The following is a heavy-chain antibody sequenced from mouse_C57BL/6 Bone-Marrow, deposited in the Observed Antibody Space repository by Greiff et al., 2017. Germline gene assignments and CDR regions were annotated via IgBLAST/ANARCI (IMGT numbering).Heavy chain of an antibody. V-gene: IGHV1-55*01. CDR2: IYPTSGRT. Sequence: QVQLKQPGAELVKPGASVKMSCKASGYTFTSYWITWVKQRPGQGLEWIGDIYPTSGRTNYNEKLNSKAILTVFTSSNTAYMQLSSLTSEDAAVFYGARSGPLGRSIDYWGQGTTLTVSS. CDR3: ARSGPLGRSIDY. CDR1: GYTFTSYW. D-gene: IGHD4-1*01. J-gene: IGHJ2*01.